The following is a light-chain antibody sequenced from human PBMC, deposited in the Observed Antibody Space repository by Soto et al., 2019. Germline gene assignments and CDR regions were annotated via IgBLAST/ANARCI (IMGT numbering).Light chain of an antibody. CDR3: LLCYVGAGIYVV. CDR2: ETS. Sequence: QAVVTPEPSLTVSPGGTVTLTCGSSTGTVTSGPFPYLLQQKPGQAPRTLIYETSNKHSWTPARFSGSLLGGKAALTLSGARPEYEADYCCLLCYVGAGIYVVFGGGTNLTVL. CDR1: TGTVTSGPF. V-gene: IGLV7-46*01. J-gene: IGLJ2*01.